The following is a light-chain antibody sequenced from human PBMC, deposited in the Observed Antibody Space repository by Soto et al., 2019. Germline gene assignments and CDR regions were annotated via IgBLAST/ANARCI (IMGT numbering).Light chain of an antibody. Sequence: QSVLTQPPSASGTPGQRVTIACSGSSSNIGKNAVNWYQQRPGTAPKALVYSNNQRPSGVPDRFSGTKSGTSASLAISGLQSDDEADYHCAAWDDRLNGVVFGGGTKVTVL. J-gene: IGLJ2*01. CDR2: SNN. CDR3: AAWDDRLNGVV. CDR1: SSNIGKNA. V-gene: IGLV1-44*01.